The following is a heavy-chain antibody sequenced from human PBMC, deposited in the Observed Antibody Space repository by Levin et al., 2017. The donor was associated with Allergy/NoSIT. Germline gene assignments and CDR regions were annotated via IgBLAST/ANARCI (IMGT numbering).Heavy chain of an antibody. CDR3: ARGAKRRPGYFDL. J-gene: IGHJ2*01. CDR1: GGSFSGYY. Sequence: PGGSLRLSCAVYGGSFSGYYWSWIRQPPGKGLEWIGEINHSGSTNYNPSLKSRVTISVDTSKNQFSLKLSSVTAADTAVYYCARGAKRRPGYFDLWGRGTLVTVSS. D-gene: IGHD6-25*01. V-gene: IGHV4-34*01. CDR2: INHSGST.